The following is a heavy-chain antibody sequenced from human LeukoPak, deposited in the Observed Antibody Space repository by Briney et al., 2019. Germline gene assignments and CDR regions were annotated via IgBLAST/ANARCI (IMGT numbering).Heavy chain of an antibody. Sequence: SETLSLTCAVSGVSFDDYYWAWVRQTPGKGLEWIGEINHSGYTNDSPSLKSRVALSIDTSRRQFSLNLRSVTVADAGIYYCTRMTTGHDYWGQGTLVTVSS. J-gene: IGHJ4*02. CDR2: INHSGYT. CDR3: TRMTTGHDY. D-gene: IGHD4-17*01. CDR1: GVSFDDYY. V-gene: IGHV4-34*01.